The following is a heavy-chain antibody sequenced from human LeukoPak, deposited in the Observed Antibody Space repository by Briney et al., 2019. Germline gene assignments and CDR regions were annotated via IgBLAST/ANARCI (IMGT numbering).Heavy chain of an antibody. CDR2: ISYDGSNK. CDR3: AKDLYSSSWSYYYYYGMDV. CDR1: GFTFSRYA. J-gene: IGHJ6*02. D-gene: IGHD6-13*01. Sequence: GGSLRLSCVASGFTFSRYAMHWVRLAPGKGLEWVAVISYDGSNKYYADSVKGRFTISRDNSKNTLYLQMNSLRAEDTAVYYCAKDLYSSSWSYYYYYGMDVWGQGTTVTVSS. V-gene: IGHV3-30-3*01.